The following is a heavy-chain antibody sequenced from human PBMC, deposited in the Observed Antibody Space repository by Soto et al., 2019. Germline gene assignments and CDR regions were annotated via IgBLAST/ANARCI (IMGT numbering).Heavy chain of an antibody. CDR3: ATESPHLYDFWTDYYGMDV. D-gene: IGHD3-3*01. Sequence: ASVKVSCKVSGYTLTELSMHWVRQAPGKGLEWMGGFDPEDGETIYAQKFQGRVTMTEDTSTDTAYMELSSLRSEDTAVYYCATESPHLYDFWTDYYGMDVWGQGTTVTVSS. J-gene: IGHJ6*02. CDR2: FDPEDGET. CDR1: GYTLTELS. V-gene: IGHV1-24*01.